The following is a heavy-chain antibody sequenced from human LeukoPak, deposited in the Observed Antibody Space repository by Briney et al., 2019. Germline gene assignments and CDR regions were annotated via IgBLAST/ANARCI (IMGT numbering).Heavy chain of an antibody. V-gene: IGHV4-59*01. CDR1: GGSISGYY. Sequence: SETLSLTCTVSGGSISGYYWSWIRQPPGKGLEWIGYIYYTGSTNYNPSLKSRVTISVDTSKNQFSLKLNSVTAADTAVYYCARKSVNSWSFGYWGQGTLVTVSS. D-gene: IGHD6-13*01. CDR3: ARKSVNSWSFGY. CDR2: IYYTGST. J-gene: IGHJ4*02.